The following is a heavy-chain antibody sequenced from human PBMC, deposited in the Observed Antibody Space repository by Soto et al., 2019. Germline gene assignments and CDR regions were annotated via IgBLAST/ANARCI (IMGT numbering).Heavy chain of an antibody. V-gene: IGHV2-5*01. CDR1: GFSLKTGGGG. J-gene: IGHJ5*02. CDR2: IYWNEDR. D-gene: IGHD4-17*01. CDR3: AHRGYGDYPRDNWFDP. Sequence: QITLKESGPTLVKPTQTLTLTCTFSGFSLKTGGGGVGWIRQPPGKALEWLALIYWNEDRRYSPSLKSRLTITKDTSKNQVVLTMTNMDPVDTATYYCAHRGYGDYPRDNWFDPWGQGILVTVSS.